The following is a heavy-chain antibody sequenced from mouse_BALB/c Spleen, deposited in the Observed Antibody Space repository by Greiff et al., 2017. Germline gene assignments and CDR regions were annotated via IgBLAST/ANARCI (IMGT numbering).Heavy chain of an antibody. V-gene: IGHV1S81*02. D-gene: IGHD2-4*01. CDR2: INPSNGGT. Sequence: VQLQQSGAELVKPGASVKLSCKASGYTFTSYYMYWVKQRPGQGLEWIGEINPSNGGTNFNEKFKSKATLTVDKSSSTAYMQLSSLTSEDSAVYYCTRWGLRQGAMDYWGQGTSVTVSS. J-gene: IGHJ4*01. CDR1: GYTFTSYY. CDR3: TRWGLRQGAMDY.